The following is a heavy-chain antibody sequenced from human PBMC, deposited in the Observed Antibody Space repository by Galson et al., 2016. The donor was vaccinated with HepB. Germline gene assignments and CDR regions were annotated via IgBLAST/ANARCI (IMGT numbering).Heavy chain of an antibody. D-gene: IGHD6-13*01. CDR3: AKWSDAAATY. CDR1: GFTFSTYA. Sequence: SLRLSCAGTGFTFSTYAMSWVRQAPGKRLEWVSAISGSGDTTYYADSVKGRFSISRDNSKNTLYLQMNSLTAEDTAVYYCAKWSDAAATYWGQGALVTVSS. V-gene: IGHV3-23*01. J-gene: IGHJ4*02. CDR2: ISGSGDTT.